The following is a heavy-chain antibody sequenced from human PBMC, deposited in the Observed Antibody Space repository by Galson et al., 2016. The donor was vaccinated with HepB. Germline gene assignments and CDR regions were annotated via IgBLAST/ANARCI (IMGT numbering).Heavy chain of an antibody. V-gene: IGHV1-24*01. CDR2: FHSEDDET. CDR3: ATDLIRQWELRPHFLGLDV. CDR1: GYTFTGYY. D-gene: IGHD1-26*01. Sequence: SVKVSCKASGYTFTGYYVHWVRQAPGKGLEWMGGFHSEDDETIYAQKFQGRVTMTEDTSTDTAYMEVSSLRSEDTAVYYCATDLIRQWELRPHFLGLDVWGQGTTVTVSS. J-gene: IGHJ6*02.